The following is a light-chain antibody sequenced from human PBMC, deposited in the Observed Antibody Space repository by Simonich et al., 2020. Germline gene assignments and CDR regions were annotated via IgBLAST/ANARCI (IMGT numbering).Light chain of an antibody. CDR1: QILLPSNGYNY. V-gene: IGKV2-28*01. Sequence: DIVMTQSPLSLPVTPGEPASISCRSSQILLPSNGYNYLDWYLQNPGQSPQLLIYLGSNRASGVPDRFSGSGSGTDFTLKISRVEAEDVGVYYCMQSIQLPITFGQGTRLEIK. J-gene: IGKJ5*01. CDR3: MQSIQLPIT. CDR2: LGS.